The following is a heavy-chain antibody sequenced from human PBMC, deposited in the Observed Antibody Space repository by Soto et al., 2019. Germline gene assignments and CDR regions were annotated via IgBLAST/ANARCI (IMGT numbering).Heavy chain of an antibody. J-gene: IGHJ6*02. Sequence: SVKVSCKASGGTFSSYAISWVRQAPGQGLEWMGGIIPIFGTANYAQKFQGRVTITADKSTSTAYMELSSLRSEDTAVYYCARPYSGYEYYYYGMDVWGQGTTVTVSS. V-gene: IGHV1-69*06. D-gene: IGHD5-12*01. CDR3: ARPYSGYEYYYYGMDV. CDR2: IIPIFGTA. CDR1: GGTFSSYA.